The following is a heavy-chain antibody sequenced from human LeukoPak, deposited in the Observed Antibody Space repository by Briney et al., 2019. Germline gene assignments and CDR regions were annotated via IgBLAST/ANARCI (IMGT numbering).Heavy chain of an antibody. CDR1: GFTFSSDS. CDR3: AREGRDILTGYGWFDP. D-gene: IGHD3-9*01. CDR2: ISSSSSYI. J-gene: IGHJ5*02. Sequence: AAGSLRLSCAASGFTFSSDSMNWVRQAPGKGLEWVSSISSSSSYIYYADSVMGRFTISRDNAKNSLYLQMNSLRAEDTAVYYCAREGRDILTGYGWFDPWGQGTLVTVSS. V-gene: IGHV3-21*01.